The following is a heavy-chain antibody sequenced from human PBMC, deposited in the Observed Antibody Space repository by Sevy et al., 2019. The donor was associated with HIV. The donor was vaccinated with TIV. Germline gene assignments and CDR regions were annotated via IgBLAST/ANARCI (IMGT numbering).Heavy chain of an antibody. J-gene: IGHJ4*02. CDR1: GGSISSTDSY. CDR3: ARKRGYSHGPFDY. D-gene: IGHD5-12*01. Sequence: SETLSLTCTVSGGSISSTDSYWSWIRQPPGKGLEWIGYIHYSGGTYYNPFLQSRVAMSVETSEKQFSLKLSFLTAADTAVYYCARKRGYSHGPFDYWGQGTLVTVSS. CDR2: IHYSGGT. V-gene: IGHV4-30-4*01.